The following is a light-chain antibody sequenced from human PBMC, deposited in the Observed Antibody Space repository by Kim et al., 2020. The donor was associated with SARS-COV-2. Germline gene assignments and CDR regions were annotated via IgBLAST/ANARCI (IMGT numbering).Light chain of an antibody. CDR1: QTISDNY. CDR3: QHYGSSDT. Sequence: EIVLTQSPGTLSLSPGERATLSCRASQTISDNYLAWYQQKSGQAPRLLIYDASGRATGIPDRFSGSGFGTDFTLTISRLEPEDFAVYYCQHYGSSDTFCQGTKLEI. CDR2: DAS. V-gene: IGKV3-20*01. J-gene: IGKJ2*01.